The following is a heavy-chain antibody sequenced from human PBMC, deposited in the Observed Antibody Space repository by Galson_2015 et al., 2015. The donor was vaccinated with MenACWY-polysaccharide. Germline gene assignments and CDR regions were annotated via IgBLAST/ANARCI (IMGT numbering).Heavy chain of an antibody. J-gene: IGHJ4*02. D-gene: IGHD1-1*01. Sequence: SLRLSCAASGFTFSSYGMHWVRQAPGKGLEYVSAISSNGGSTYYGDSVKGRFTISRDNSKNTLYLQMGSLRAEDMAVYYCAAWRRTYYFDYWGQGTLVTVSS. CDR2: ISSNGGST. CDR3: AAWRRTYYFDY. CDR1: GFTFSSYG. V-gene: IGHV3-64*02.